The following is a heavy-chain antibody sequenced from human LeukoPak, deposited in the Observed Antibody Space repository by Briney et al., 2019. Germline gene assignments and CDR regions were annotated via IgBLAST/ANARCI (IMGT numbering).Heavy chain of an antibody. V-gene: IGHV3-7*01. CDR1: GFTFSNYW. J-gene: IGHJ4*02. Sequence: GGSLRLSCATSGFTFSNYWMTWVRQAPGKGLEWVASMKQYGADEKYVDSVKGRFTISRDNAKNSLYLQMNSLRAEDTAVYYCARASSTSHFDYWGQGTLVTVSS. CDR2: MKQYGADE. D-gene: IGHD2-2*01. CDR3: ARASSTSHFDY.